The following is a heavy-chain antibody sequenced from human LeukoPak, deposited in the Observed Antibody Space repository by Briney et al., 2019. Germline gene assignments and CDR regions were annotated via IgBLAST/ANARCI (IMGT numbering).Heavy chain of an antibody. D-gene: IGHD6-19*01. Sequence: SVKVSCKASGGTFSSYAISWVRQAPGRGLEWMGGIMPIFRTANYAQKFQGRVTVTTDESAGIVYMELSSLRSEDTAVYYCASGVPDSSCALGYWGQGTLGTGSS. J-gene: IGHJ4*01. CDR2: IMPIFRTA. CDR3: ASGVPDSSCALGY. CDR1: GGTFSSYA. V-gene: IGHV1-69*05.